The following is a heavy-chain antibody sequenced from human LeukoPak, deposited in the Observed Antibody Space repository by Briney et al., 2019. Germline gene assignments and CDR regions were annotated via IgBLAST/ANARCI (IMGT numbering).Heavy chain of an antibody. CDR1: GYTFTGYY. V-gene: IGHV1-46*01. D-gene: IGHD6-19*01. CDR3: ARMVSVADGYSSGWYYFDY. J-gene: IGHJ4*02. CDR2: INPSGGST. Sequence: ASVKVSCKASGYTFTGYYMHWVRQAPGQGLEWMGIINPSGGSTSYAQKFQGRVTMTRDTSTSTVYMELSSLRSEDTAVYYCARMVSVADGYSSGWYYFDYWSQGTLVTVSS.